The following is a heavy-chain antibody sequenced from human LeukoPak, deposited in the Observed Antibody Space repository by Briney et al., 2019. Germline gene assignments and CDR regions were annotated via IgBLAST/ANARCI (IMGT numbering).Heavy chain of an antibody. J-gene: IGHJ3*02. Sequence: SETLSLTCTVSGGSISSYYWSWIRQLPGKGLEWIGYIYYSGSTNYNPSLKSRVTISVDTSKNQFSLKQSSVTAADTAVYYCARQVRYKSAFDIWGQGTMVTVSS. D-gene: IGHD5-12*01. CDR3: ARQVRYKSAFDI. V-gene: IGHV4-59*08. CDR1: GGSISSYY. CDR2: IYYSGST.